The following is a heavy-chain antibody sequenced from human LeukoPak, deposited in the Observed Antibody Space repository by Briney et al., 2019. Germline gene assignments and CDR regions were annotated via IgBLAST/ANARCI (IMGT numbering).Heavy chain of an antibody. D-gene: IGHD3-9*01. Sequence: PGGSLTLSCAASGFTLSNYAMYWVRQPPGKGLEWVSAVSGRDDSTFYADSVQGRFTISRDTSKSTLYLQMNSLRVEDTAVYYCAKWGDYDILTGYYDPDYWGQGTLVTVSS. J-gene: IGHJ4*02. CDR1: GFTLSNYA. CDR3: AKWGDYDILTGYYDPDY. V-gene: IGHV3-23*01. CDR2: VSGRDDST.